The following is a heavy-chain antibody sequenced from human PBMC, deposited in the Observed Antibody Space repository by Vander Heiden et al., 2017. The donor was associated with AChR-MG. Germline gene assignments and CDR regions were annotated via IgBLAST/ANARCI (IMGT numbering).Heavy chain of an antibody. CDR1: GFTFSSSD. V-gene: IGHV3-13*01. J-gene: IGHJ6*02. CDR3: ARAGTGGAVSGDYYYYGMDV. D-gene: IGHD1-1*01. Sequence: EVQLVESGGGLVQPGGPLRLSPAASGFTFSSSDLHWVRQATGKGLEWVSAIGTAGDTYYPGSVKGRFTISRENAKNSLYLQMNSLRAGDTAVYYCARAGTGGAVSGDYYYYGMDVWGQGTTVTVSS. CDR2: IGTAGDT.